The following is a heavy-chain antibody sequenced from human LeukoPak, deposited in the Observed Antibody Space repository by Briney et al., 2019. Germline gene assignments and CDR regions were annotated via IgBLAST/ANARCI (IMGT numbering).Heavy chain of an antibody. CDR3: ARVIGVNDKYFDP. CDR2: MYPSGGA. CDR1: NDSFTIYY. Sequence: SETLSLTCTVSNDSFTIYYWSWIRQPAGKGPEWIGRMYPSGGANHNPSLRSRVSLSVDTFKNQVFLRLTSVTAADTAVYYCARVIGVNDKYFDPWGQGIPVTVSS. J-gene: IGHJ5*02. D-gene: IGHD1-1*01. V-gene: IGHV4-4*07.